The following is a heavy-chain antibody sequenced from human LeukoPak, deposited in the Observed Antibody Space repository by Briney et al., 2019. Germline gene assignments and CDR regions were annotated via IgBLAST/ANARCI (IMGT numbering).Heavy chain of an antibody. J-gene: IGHJ3*02. Sequence: GGSLRLSCAASGFTFSSYWMHWVRQAPGKGLEWVSSISSSSSYIYYADSVKGRFTISRDNAKNSLYLQMNSLRAEDTAVYYCARDGVYSGSYYLSVAFDIWGQGTMVTVSS. D-gene: IGHD1-26*01. CDR2: ISSSSSYI. V-gene: IGHV3-21*01. CDR3: ARDGVYSGSYYLSVAFDI. CDR1: GFTFSSYW.